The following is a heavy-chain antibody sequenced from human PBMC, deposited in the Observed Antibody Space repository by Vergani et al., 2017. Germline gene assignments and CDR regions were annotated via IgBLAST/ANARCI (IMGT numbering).Heavy chain of an antibody. J-gene: IGHJ1*01. CDR2: ISYDGTQK. Sequence: QVHLVESGGGVVQPGRSLRLSCVVSGFTSSYYGMHWVRQAPGKGLEWVAVISYDGTQKYSADSVKGRFTISRDNSKSTLYLQMNSLRTEDTAVYYCATKSCGTPGCQIGYFREWGQGTLVTVSS. V-gene: IGHV3-30*03. D-gene: IGHD1-1*01. CDR1: GFTSSYYG. CDR3: ATKSCGTPGCQIGYFRE.